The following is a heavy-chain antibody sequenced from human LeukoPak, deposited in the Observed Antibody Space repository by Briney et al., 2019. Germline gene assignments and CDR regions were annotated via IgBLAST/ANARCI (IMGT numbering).Heavy chain of an antibody. V-gene: IGHV4-34*01. CDR3: ARLLSNFFDV. CDR2: VTESGHT. CDR1: GGSFGGYS. J-gene: IGHJ3*01. Sequence: NPSETLSLTCAVYGGSFGGYSWNWIRQPPGKGLEWIGEVTESGHTNYNSSLKSRLVISVDTSKGHVSLKLTSLTAADTAVYYCARLLSNFFDVWGQGTTVAVSS. D-gene: IGHD2/OR15-2a*01.